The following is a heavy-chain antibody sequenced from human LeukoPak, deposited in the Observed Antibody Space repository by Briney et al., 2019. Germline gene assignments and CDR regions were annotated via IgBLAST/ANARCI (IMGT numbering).Heavy chain of an antibody. CDR1: GFTFSSYG. J-gene: IGHJ4*02. D-gene: IGHD6-19*01. V-gene: IGHV3-33*06. CDR2: IWYDGSNK. Sequence: GGSLRLSCAASGFTFSSYGMHWVRQAPGKGLEWVAVIWYDGSNKYYADSVKGRSTISRDNSKNTLYLQMNSLRAEDTAVYYCAKERGWQWLGYWGQGTLVTVSS. CDR3: AKERGWQWLGY.